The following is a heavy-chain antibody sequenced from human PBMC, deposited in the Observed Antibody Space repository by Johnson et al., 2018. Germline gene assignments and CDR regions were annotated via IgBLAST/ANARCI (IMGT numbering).Heavy chain of an antibody. J-gene: IGHJ4*02. V-gene: IGHV1-46*01. CDR2: INPRGGST. CDR3: ARERSYCGGDCAPDS. D-gene: IGHD2-21*02. CDR1: GYSFTSYY. Sequence: QVQLVQSGAEVEKPGASVKVSCKTSGYSFTSYYIKWVRQATGPGLEWRGMINPRGGSTSYAQNFQGRISLTRDTSTTTVYMEMSSLRSEDTAVYFCARERSYCGGDCAPDSLGQGTLVNVSA.